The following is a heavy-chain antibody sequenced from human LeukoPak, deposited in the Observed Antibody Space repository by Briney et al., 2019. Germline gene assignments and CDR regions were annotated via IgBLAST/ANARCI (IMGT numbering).Heavy chain of an antibody. Sequence: GESLKISCKGSGYSFTSYWIGWVRQMPGKGLDWMGIIYPGDSDTRDSPSLQGQVTISADKSISTAYLQWSGLKASDTAIYYFARHRPWSGYGGGYLIDYGGQGTLVTVSS. CDR1: GYSFTSYW. V-gene: IGHV5-51*01. CDR2: IYPGDSDT. D-gene: IGHD5-12*01. CDR3: ARHRPWSGYGGGYLIDY. J-gene: IGHJ4*02.